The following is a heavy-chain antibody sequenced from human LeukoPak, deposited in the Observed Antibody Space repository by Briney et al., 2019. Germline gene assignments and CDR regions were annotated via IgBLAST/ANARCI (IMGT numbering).Heavy chain of an antibody. CDR2: FDPEDGET. V-gene: IGHV1-24*01. J-gene: IGHJ4*02. CDR3: ATDRMWYSSSWYYFDY. CDR1: GYTLTELS. D-gene: IGHD6-13*01. Sequence: ASVKVSCKVSGYTLTELSMYWVRQAPGKGLEWMGGFDPEDGETTYAQKFQGRVTMTEDTSTDTAYVELSSLRSEDTAVYYCATDRMWYSSSWYYFDYWGQGTLVTVSS.